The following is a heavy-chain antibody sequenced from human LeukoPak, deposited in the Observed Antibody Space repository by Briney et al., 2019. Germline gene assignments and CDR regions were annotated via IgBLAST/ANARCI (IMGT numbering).Heavy chain of an antibody. CDR3: ARDREYQLLFLGWFDP. J-gene: IGHJ5*02. Sequence: GASVKVSCKASGGTFSSYAISWVRQAPGQGLEWMGRIIPIFGTANYAQKFQGRVTITTDESTSTAYMELSSLRSEDTAVYYCARDREYQLLFLGWFDPWGQGTLVTVSS. CDR2: IIPIFGTA. D-gene: IGHD2-2*01. V-gene: IGHV1-69*05. CDR1: GGTFSSYA.